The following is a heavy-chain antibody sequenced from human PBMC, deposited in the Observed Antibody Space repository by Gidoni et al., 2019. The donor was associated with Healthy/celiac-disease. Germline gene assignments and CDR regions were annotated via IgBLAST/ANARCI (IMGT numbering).Heavy chain of an antibody. V-gene: IGHV6-1*01. CDR2: TYYRSKWYN. J-gene: IGHJ3*02. CDR3: ARGSQLWFLEWNYAFDI. Sequence: QVQLQPSGPGLVKPSQTLSLTCAISGSSVSSHSSAWNWIRQSPARGLQWLGRTYYRSKWYNDSAVSVKSRITINPDTSNNQFSLKLNSVTPEDTAVYYCARGSQLWFLEWNYAFDIWGQGTMVTVSS. D-gene: IGHD5-18*01. CDR1: GSSVSSHSSA.